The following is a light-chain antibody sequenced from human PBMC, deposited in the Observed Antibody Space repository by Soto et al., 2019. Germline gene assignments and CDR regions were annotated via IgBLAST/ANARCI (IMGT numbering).Light chain of an antibody. CDR1: SSDVGGYNY. V-gene: IGLV2-14*03. Sequence: QSVLTQPASVSGSPGQSITISFTGTSSDVGGYNYVSWYQHHPGKAPKLMIFDVSNRPSGVSNRFSGSKSGNTASLTISGLQPEDEADYYCSSYTTSNTRQIVFGTGTNVTVL. J-gene: IGLJ1*01. CDR2: DVS. CDR3: SSYTTSNTRQIV.